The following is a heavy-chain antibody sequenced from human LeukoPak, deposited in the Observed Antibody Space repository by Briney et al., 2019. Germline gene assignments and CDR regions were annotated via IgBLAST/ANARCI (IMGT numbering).Heavy chain of an antibody. CDR2: IYYSGST. V-gene: IGHV4-59*01. CDR1: GGSISSYY. J-gene: IGHJ5*02. Sequence: SETLSLTCTVSGGSISSYYWSWIRQPPGKGLEWIGYIYYSGSTNYNPSLKSRVTISVDTSKNQFSLKLSSVTAADTAVYYCARVSRTITIFGVAMGGWFDPWGQGTLVTVSS. CDR3: ARVSRTITIFGVAMGGWFDP. D-gene: IGHD3-3*01.